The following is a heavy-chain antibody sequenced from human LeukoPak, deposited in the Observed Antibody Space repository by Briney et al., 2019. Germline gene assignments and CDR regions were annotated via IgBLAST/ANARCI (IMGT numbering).Heavy chain of an antibody. CDR1: GFTFSSYW. CDR2: IKSKTNGETT. J-gene: IGHJ4*02. D-gene: IGHD3-9*01. CDR3: TTSYYDILTGYSTFDY. Sequence: GGSLRLSCAASGFTFSSYWMSWVRQAPGKGLEWVGRIKSKTNGETTDYAAPVKGRFTISRDDSKDTLYLQMNSLKTEDTAVYYCTTSYYDILTGYSTFDYWGQGTLVTVSS. V-gene: IGHV3-15*01.